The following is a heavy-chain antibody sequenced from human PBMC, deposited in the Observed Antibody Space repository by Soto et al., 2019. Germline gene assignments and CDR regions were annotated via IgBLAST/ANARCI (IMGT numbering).Heavy chain of an antibody. Sequence: PSETLSLTCTVSGGSISSYYWSWIRQPPGKGLEWIGYIYYSGSTNYNPSLKSRVTISVDTSKNQFSLKLSSVTAADTAVYYCGRQQGGDAFDIWCQGTMVTVSS. D-gene: IGHD3-16*01. J-gene: IGHJ3*02. CDR3: GRQQGGDAFDI. CDR2: IYYSGST. V-gene: IGHV4-59*01. CDR1: GGSISSYY.